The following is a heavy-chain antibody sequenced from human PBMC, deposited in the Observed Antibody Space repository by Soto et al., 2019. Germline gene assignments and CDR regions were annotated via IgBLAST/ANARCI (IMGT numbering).Heavy chain of an antibody. Sequence: QVQLVQSGAEVKKPGSSVKVSCTASEGTFNFYTINWVRQAPGQGLEWVGRVNPIVGMSNYAQKFQGRVSINADKSTTTASISPKRLKSEDTAIYYCATSYGSGSTPFYPWGQGTLVTVSS. J-gene: IGHJ1*01. V-gene: IGHV1-69*02. D-gene: IGHD3-10*01. CDR3: ATSYGSGSTPFYP. CDR2: VNPIVGMS. CDR1: EGTFNFYT.